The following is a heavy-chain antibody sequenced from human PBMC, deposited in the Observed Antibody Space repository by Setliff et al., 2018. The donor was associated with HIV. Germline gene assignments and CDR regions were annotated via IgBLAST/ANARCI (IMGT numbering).Heavy chain of an antibody. V-gene: IGHV1-46*01. J-gene: IGHJ4*02. CDR1: GYTFTSYY. CDR3: ARESPLTIYYYDRSYPDY. CDR2: VYPSDGST. D-gene: IGHD3-22*01. Sequence: GASVKVSCKASGYTFTSYYMHWVRQAPGQGLEWMGMVYPSDGSTSYAQKFQGRVTMTRDTSTSTIYMELNSLTSEDTAVYYCARESPLTIYYYDRSYPDYWGQGTLVTVSS.